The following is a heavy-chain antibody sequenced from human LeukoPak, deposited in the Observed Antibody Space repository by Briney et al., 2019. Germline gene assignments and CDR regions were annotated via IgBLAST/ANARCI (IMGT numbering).Heavy chain of an antibody. CDR2: ISGSGGST. J-gene: IGHJ2*01. CDR1: GFTFSSYA. Sequence: HAGGSLRLSCAASGFTFSSYAMSWVRQAPGKGLEWVSAISGSGGSTYYADSVKGRFTISRDNSKNTLYLQMNSLRAEDTAVYYCAKDDSSSLDWYFDLWGRGTLVTVSS. V-gene: IGHV3-23*01. D-gene: IGHD6-6*01. CDR3: AKDDSSSLDWYFDL.